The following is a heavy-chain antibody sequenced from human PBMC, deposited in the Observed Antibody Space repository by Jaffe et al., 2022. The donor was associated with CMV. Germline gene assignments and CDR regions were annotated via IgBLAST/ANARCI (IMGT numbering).Heavy chain of an antibody. CDR1: GFTFSSYW. Sequence: EVQLVESGGGLVQPGGSLRLSCAASGFTFSSYWMSWVRQAPGKGLEWVANIKQDGSEKYYVDSVKGRFTISRDNAKNSLYLQMNSLRAEDTAVYYCARDRAEITMVRGDPATYYYYYYMDVWGKGTTVTVSS. CDR3: ARDRAEITMVRGDPATYYYYYYMDV. J-gene: IGHJ6*03. CDR2: IKQDGSEK. D-gene: IGHD3-10*01. V-gene: IGHV3-7*03.